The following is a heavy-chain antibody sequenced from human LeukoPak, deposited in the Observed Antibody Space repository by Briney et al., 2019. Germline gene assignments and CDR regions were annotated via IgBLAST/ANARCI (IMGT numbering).Heavy chain of an antibody. CDR3: ARDTSSGYYYYYGMDV. CDR2: INSDGSST. V-gene: IGHV3-74*01. D-gene: IGHD6-19*01. Sequence: GGSLRLSCAASGFTFSSYWMHWVRQAPGKGLVWVSRINSDGSSTSYADSVKGRFTISRDNAKNTLYLQMNSLRAEDTAVYYCARDTSSGYYYYYGMDVWGQGTTVTVSS. J-gene: IGHJ6*02. CDR1: GFTFSSYW.